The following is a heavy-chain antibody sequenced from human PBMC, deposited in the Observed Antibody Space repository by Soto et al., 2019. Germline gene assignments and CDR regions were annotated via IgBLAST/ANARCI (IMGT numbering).Heavy chain of an antibody. CDR1: RYAFTSCG. CDR2: ISAYNGNT. V-gene: IGHV1-18*01. Sequence: ASVKVSCEESRYAFTSCGRSWVRQATGQGLERMGWISAYNGNTNYAQKLQGRVTMTTDTSTSTAYMELRSLRSDYTAVYYCARSLGLPRLDYWGQGTLVTVSS. CDR3: ARSLGLPRLDY. D-gene: IGHD2-21*01. J-gene: IGHJ4*02.